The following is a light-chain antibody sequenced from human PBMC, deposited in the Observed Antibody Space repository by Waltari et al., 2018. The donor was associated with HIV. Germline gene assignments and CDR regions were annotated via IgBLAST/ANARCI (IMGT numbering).Light chain of an antibody. V-gene: IGLV2-23*03. CDR3: CSYAGSNTFV. CDR2: EGS. Sequence: QSALTQPASVSGSPGQSITISCTGTNSDVGSYNLVSWYQQHPGKAPKLMIYEGSKRPSGVSNRFSGSKSGNTASLPISGLQAEDEADYYCCSYAGSNTFVFGTGTKVTVL. CDR1: NSDVGSYNL. J-gene: IGLJ1*01.